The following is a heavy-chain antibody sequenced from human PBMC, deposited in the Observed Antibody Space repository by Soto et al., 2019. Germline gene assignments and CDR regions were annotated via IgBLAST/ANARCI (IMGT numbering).Heavy chain of an antibody. D-gene: IGHD3-22*01. CDR1: GYTFTSYG. J-gene: IGHJ6*02. V-gene: IGHV1-18*01. CDR3: ARDVEVVITVDYYYYGMDV. CDR2: ISAYNGNT. Sequence: ASVKVSCKASGYTFTSYGISWVRQAPGQGLEWMGWISAYNGNTNYAQKLQGRVTMTTDTSTSTAYMELRSLRSDDTAVYYCARDVEVVITVDYYYYGMDVWGQGTTVTVS.